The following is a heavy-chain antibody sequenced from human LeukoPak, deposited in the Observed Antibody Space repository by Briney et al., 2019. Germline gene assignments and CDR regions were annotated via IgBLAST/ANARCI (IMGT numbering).Heavy chain of an antibody. Sequence: SETLSLTCTVSGGSISSYYWSWIRQPPGKGLEWIGYIYYSGSTNYNPSLKSRVTISVDTSKNQFSLKLSSVTAADTAVYYCARLARGYSYGSERYYYYGMDVWGQGTTVTVSS. CDR3: ARLARGYSYGSERYYYYGMDV. D-gene: IGHD5-18*01. V-gene: IGHV4-59*08. CDR2: IYYSGST. J-gene: IGHJ6*02. CDR1: GGSISSYY.